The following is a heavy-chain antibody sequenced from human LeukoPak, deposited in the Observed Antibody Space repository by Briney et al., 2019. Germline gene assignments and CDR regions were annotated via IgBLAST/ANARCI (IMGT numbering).Heavy chain of an antibody. CDR2: FYHGGST. CDR1: GYSISTGYY. V-gene: IGHV4-38-2*02. Sequence: SETLSLTCTVSGYSISTGYYWDWIRQPPGKGLEWIGTFYHGGSTYYNPSLKSRVTISVDTSKNQFSLNLTSVTAADTAVYYCARQIIGRFGGFDPWGQGTLVTVSS. J-gene: IGHJ5*02. D-gene: IGHD3-10*01. CDR3: ARQIIGRFGGFDP.